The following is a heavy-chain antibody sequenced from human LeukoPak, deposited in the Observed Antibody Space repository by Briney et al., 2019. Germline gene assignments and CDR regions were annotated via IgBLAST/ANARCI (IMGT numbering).Heavy chain of an antibody. CDR1: GFTFSSYE. D-gene: IGHD3-10*01. CDR2: ISSSGSTI. J-gene: IGHJ5*02. Sequence: GGSLRLSCAASGFTFSSYEMNWVRQAPGKGLEWVSYISSSGSTIYYADSVKGRFTISRDNAKNSLYLQMNSLRAEDTAVYYCARVGTMVRGDPWGQGTLVTVSS. CDR3: ARVGTMVRGDP. V-gene: IGHV3-48*03.